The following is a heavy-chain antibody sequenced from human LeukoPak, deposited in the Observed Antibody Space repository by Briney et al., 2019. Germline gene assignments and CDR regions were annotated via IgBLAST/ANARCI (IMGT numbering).Heavy chain of an antibody. Sequence: GGSLRLSCAASGFTFSNYWMSWVRQAPGKGLEWVANIKQDGSEKYYVDSVKGRFTISRDNAKNSLYLQMNSLRAEDTAVYYCARDLYYYMDVWGKGTTVTVSS. CDR2: IKQDGSEK. CDR1: GFTFSNYW. CDR3: ARDLYYYMDV. J-gene: IGHJ6*03. V-gene: IGHV3-7*01.